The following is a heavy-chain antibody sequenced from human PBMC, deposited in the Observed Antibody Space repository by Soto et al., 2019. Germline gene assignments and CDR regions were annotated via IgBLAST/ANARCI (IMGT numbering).Heavy chain of an antibody. CDR2: IYYSGST. V-gene: IGHV4-31*03. J-gene: IGHJ4*02. D-gene: IGHD3-9*01. Sequence: SETLSLTCTVSGGSISSGGYYWSWIRQHPGKGLEWIGYIYYSGSTYYNPSLKSRVTISVDTSKNQLSLKLSSVTAADTAVYYCAIGPDILTGYLDYWGPGTMVTVYS. CDR3: AIGPDILTGYLDY. CDR1: GGSISSGGYY.